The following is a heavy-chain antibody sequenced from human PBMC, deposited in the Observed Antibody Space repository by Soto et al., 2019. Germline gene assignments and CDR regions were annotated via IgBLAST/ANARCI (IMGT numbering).Heavy chain of an antibody. V-gene: IGHV1-69*13. CDR3: ARLTRTYTMIGAEGAFDI. CDR1: GGTFSSYA. CDR2: IIPIFGTA. D-gene: IGHD3-22*01. Sequence: SVKVSFKASGGTFSSYAISWVRQAPGQGLEWMGGIIPIFGTANYAQKFQGRVTITADESTSTAYMELSSLRSEDTAVYYCARLTRTYTMIGAEGAFDIWGQGTMVTVSS. J-gene: IGHJ3*02.